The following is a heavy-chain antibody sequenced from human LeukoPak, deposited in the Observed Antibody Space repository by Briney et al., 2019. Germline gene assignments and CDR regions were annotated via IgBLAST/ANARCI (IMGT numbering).Heavy chain of an antibody. CDR1: GYTFTSYY. CDR2: INPSGGST. D-gene: IGHD3-10*01. CDR3: ATPLAFGGHFDY. J-gene: IGHJ4*02. V-gene: IGHV1-46*01. Sequence: GASVKVSCKASGYTFTSYYMHWVRQAPGQGLEWMGIINPSGGSTSYAQKFQGRVTMTRDMSTSTVYMELSSLRPEDTAVYYCATPLAFGGHFDYWGQGTLVTVSS.